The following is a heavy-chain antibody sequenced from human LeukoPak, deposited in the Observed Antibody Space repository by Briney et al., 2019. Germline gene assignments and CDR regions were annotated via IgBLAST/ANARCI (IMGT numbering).Heavy chain of an antibody. J-gene: IGHJ4*02. CDR1: GFTFDDYG. D-gene: IGHD6-19*01. CDR2: INWNGGST. Sequence: GGSPRLSCAASGFTFDDYGMSWVRQAPGKGLEWVSGINWNGGSTGYADSVKGRFTISRDNAKNSLYLQMNSLRAEDTALYYCARGPGSGWYMRDGYFDYWGQGTLVTVSS. CDR3: ARGPGSGWYMRDGYFDY. V-gene: IGHV3-20*04.